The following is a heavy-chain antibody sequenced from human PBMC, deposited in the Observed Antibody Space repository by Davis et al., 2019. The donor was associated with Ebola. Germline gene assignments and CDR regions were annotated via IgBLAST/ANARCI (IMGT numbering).Heavy chain of an antibody. V-gene: IGHV4-30-2*01. J-gene: IGHJ5*02. Sequence: SETLSLTCAVPGGPISSGGYSWSWIRQPPGKGLEWIGYIYHSGSTYYNPSLKSRVTISVDRSKNQFSLKLSSVTAADTAVYYCARGPHTVGFDPWGQGTLVTVSS. CDR1: GGPISSGGYS. CDR2: IYHSGST. CDR3: ARGPHTVGFDP. D-gene: IGHD4-17*01.